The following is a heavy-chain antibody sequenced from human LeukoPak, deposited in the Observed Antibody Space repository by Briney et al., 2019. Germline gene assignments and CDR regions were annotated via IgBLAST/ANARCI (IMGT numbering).Heavy chain of an antibody. V-gene: IGHV1-18*01. D-gene: IGHD1-26*01. CDR2: ISAYNGNT. CDR1: GYTFTSYG. Sequence: ASVTVSCKASGYTFTSYGISWVRQAPGEGLEWMGWISAYNGNTNYAQKLQGRVTMTTDTSTSTAYMELRSLRSDDTAVYYRARDRPQVGADYWGQGTLVTVSS. CDR3: ARDRPQVGADY. J-gene: IGHJ4*02.